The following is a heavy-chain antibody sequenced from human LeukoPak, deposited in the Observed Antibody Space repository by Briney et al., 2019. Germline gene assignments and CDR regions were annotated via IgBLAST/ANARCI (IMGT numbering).Heavy chain of an antibody. Sequence: GGSLRLSCAASGFTFSSYWMHWFXXXXXXXXXXVSRXNTDGRTTGYADXXXXRFTISRDNAKNTLYLQMNGLRAEDTAVYYCAKDLTWNTADYWGQGTLVTVSS. J-gene: IGHJ4*02. CDR2: XNTDGRTT. V-gene: IGHV3-74*01. D-gene: IGHD1/OR15-1a*01. CDR3: AKDLTWNTADY. CDR1: GFTFSSYW.